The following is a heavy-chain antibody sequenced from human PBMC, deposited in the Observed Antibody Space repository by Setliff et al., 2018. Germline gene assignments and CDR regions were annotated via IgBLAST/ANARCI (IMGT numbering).Heavy chain of an antibody. V-gene: IGHV3-20*04. J-gene: IGHJ1*01. D-gene: IGHD1-1*01. CDR2: INWNGGST. CDR1: GFTFDDFG. Sequence: PGGSLRLSCAASGFTFDDFGMSWVRQAPGKGLEWVSGINWNGGSTGYADSVKGRFTISRDNAKNSLYLQMNSLRAEDTALYYCAKISVNGPEEGDEYFQHWGQGTLVTVSS. CDR3: AKISVNGPEEGDEYFQH.